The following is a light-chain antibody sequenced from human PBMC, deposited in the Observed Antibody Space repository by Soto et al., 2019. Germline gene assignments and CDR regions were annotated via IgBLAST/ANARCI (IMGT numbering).Light chain of an antibody. CDR1: QSVSSSY. J-gene: IGKJ1*01. V-gene: IGKV3-20*01. CDR3: QQYGSSPWT. Sequence: EIVLTQSPVTRSLSPGERATLSCMASQSVSSSYLAWYQQKPGQAPRLLIYGASSRATGIPDRFSGSGSGTDFTLTISRLEPEDFAVYYCQQYGSSPWTFGQGTKVDIK. CDR2: GAS.